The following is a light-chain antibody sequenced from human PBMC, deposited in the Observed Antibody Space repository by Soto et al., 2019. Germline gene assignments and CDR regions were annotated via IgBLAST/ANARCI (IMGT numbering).Light chain of an antibody. CDR3: QQYDDLPIT. Sequence: DIETIQSPSSLSASVGDRVTITCQASQDIRKYLNWYQKKPGEAPKLLNYDASNLETGVPSRFSGSGSGADFTFTISSLQPEDIASYYCQQYDDLPITFGQGTRLEIK. CDR1: QDIRKY. CDR2: DAS. J-gene: IGKJ5*01. V-gene: IGKV1-33*01.